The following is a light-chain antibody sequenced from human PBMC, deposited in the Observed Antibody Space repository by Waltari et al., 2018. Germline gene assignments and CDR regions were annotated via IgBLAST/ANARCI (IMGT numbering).Light chain of an antibody. J-gene: IGLJ6*01. CDR2: GVS. CDR3: CSYTTSSTFV. Sequence: QSAPTQPPSVSGSPGQSVTISCTGTSSDVGGYHSVSWYQQHPGKAPKLMIYGVSNRPSGVSDRFSGSKSGNTASLTISGLQAEDEADYYCCSYTTSSTFVFGSGTKLTVL. V-gene: IGLV2-14*01. CDR1: SSDVGGYHS.